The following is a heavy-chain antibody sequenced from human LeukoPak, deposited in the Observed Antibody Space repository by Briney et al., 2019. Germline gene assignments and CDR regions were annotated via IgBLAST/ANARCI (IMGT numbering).Heavy chain of an antibody. V-gene: IGHV3-74*01. D-gene: IGHD4-17*01. CDR1: GFTFSSHW. J-gene: IGHJ4*02. CDR2: INGDETST. CDR3: VRARTTVSNLFDY. Sequence: PGGSLILSCAASGFTFSSHWMHWARHAPGKGLVWVSRINGDETSTAYADSVKGRFTISRDNAKNTPYLQMNSLRADDTAVYYCVRARTTVSNLFDYWGQGTLVTVSS.